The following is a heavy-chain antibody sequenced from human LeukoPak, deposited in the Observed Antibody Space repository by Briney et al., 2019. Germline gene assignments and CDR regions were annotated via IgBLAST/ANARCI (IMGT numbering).Heavy chain of an antibody. Sequence: ASVKVSCKASGYTFTGYYMHWVRQAPGQGLEWMGWINPNSGGTNYAQKFQGRVTMTRDTSTSTVYMELSSLRSEDTAVYYCARVARPGDYYYGMDVWGQGTTVTVSS. CDR3: ARVARPGDYYYGMDV. V-gene: IGHV1-2*02. CDR1: GYTFTGYY. D-gene: IGHD6-6*01. CDR2: INPNSGGT. J-gene: IGHJ6*02.